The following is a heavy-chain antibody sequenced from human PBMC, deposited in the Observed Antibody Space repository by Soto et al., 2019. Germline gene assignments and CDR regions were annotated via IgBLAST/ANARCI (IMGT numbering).Heavy chain of an antibody. CDR1: GVYIRNGDYY. CDR3: ARATSSSSAPKFDY. D-gene: IGHD6-6*01. CDR2: IYYSGST. V-gene: IGHV4-39*01. Sequence: DPQSLTCTVSGVYIRNGDYYWVWIRQPPGKGLEWIGSIYYSGSTYYDPSLKSRVTISVDTSKNQFSLKLSSVAAADTAVYYCARATSSSSAPKFDYWGQGTLVT. J-gene: IGHJ4*02.